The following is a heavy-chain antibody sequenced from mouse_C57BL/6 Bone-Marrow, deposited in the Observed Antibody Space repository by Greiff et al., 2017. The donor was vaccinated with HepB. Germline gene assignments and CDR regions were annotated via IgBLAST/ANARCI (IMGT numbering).Heavy chain of an antibody. V-gene: IGHV5-16*01. CDR3: AREVPYDYFDY. CDR1: GFTFSDYY. CDR2: INYDGSST. J-gene: IGHJ2*01. D-gene: IGHD2-3*01. Sequence: EVQVVESEGGLVQPGSSMKLSCTASGFTFSDYYMAWVRQVPEKGLEWVANINYDGSSTYYLDSLKSRFIISRDNAKNILYLQMSSLKSEDTATYYCAREVPYDYFDYWGQGTTLTVSS.